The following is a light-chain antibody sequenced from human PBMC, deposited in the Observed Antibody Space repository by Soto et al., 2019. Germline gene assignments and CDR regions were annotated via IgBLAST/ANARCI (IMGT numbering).Light chain of an antibody. V-gene: IGLV1-44*01. CDR1: SSNIGSNS. Sequence: QSVLTQPPSASGTPGQRVTISCSGSSSNIGSNSVNWYQQLPGTAPKLLIYSYNQRPSGVPERFSGSTSGTSASLAISGLQSEDEADYYCAAWDDSLEGPVFGGGTTVTVL. CDR2: SYN. J-gene: IGLJ2*01. CDR3: AAWDDSLEGPV.